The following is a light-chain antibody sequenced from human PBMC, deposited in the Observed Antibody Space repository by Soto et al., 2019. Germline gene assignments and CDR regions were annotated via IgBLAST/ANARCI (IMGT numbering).Light chain of an antibody. V-gene: IGKV1-39*01. J-gene: IGKJ2*01. CDR2: AAS. Sequence: DIQMTQSPSSLSASVGDRVTITCRASQGISGNLNWYQQKPGKAPKLLIYAASSLQSGVPSRFSGSGSGTDFTLTISSLQPEDFATYYCQQSYSTPPTFGQGTKLEIK. CDR3: QQSYSTPPT. CDR1: QGISGN.